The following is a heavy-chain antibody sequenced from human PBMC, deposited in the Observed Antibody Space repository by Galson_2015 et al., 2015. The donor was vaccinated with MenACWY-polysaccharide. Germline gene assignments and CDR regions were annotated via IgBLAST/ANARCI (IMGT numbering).Heavy chain of an antibody. J-gene: IGHJ6*02. Sequence: SVKVSCKASGYTFTSYGISWVRQAPGQGLEWMGWISAYNGNTNYAQKLQGRVTMTTDTSTSTAYMELRSLRSDDTAVYYCARDHLPGQWLAPLYYYYYGMDVWGQGTTVTVSS. CDR3: ARDHLPGQWLAPLYYYYYGMDV. CDR1: GYTFTSYG. CDR2: ISAYNGNT. V-gene: IGHV1-18*01. D-gene: IGHD6-19*01.